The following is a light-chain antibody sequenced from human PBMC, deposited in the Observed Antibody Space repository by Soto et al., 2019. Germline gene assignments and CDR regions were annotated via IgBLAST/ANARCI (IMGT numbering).Light chain of an antibody. CDR3: QQPYT. J-gene: IGKJ2*01. CDR1: QSVSSY. V-gene: IGKV3-11*01. CDR2: DAS. Sequence: EIVLTQSPATLSLSPGERATLSCMASQSVSSYLAWYQQKPGQAPRLLIYDASNRATGIPARFSGSGSGTDFTLTISSLEPEDFAVYYCQQPYTFGQGTKLEIK.